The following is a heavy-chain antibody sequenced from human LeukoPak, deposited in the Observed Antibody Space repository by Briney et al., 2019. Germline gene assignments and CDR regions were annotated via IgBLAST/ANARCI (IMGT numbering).Heavy chain of an antibody. J-gene: IGHJ4*02. CDR3: AKSLYGGCDY. D-gene: IGHD3-16*02. Sequence: GGSLRLSCAASGFSFSTYAMSWVRQAPGKGLEWVSGVNGNGGSTSYADSVKGRFTIFRDNSKNTVYLHMNSLRVEDTAVYYCAKSLYGGCDYWGQGTVVTVSS. V-gene: IGHV3-23*01. CDR2: VNGNGGST. CDR1: GFSFSTYA.